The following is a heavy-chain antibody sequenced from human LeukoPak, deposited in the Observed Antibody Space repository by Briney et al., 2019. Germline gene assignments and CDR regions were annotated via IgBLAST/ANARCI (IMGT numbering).Heavy chain of an antibody. CDR1: GFTFSSYW. D-gene: IGHD6-19*01. J-gene: IGHJ6*02. CDR3: ARGGVAGGMDV. V-gene: IGHV3-74*01. Sequence: SGGSLRLSCAASGFTFSSYWMHWVRQAPREGLVWVSRINSDGYSIGYADSVKGRFTISRDNAKNTLLLQVNSLRAEDTAVYYCARGGVAGGMDVWGQGTTVTVSS. CDR2: INSDGYSI.